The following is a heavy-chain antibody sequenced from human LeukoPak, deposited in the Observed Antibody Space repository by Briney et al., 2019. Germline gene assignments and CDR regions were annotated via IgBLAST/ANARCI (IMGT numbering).Heavy chain of an antibody. D-gene: IGHD6-13*01. V-gene: IGHV3-7*01. CDR3: ARISSSSWPYYYYGMDV. J-gene: IGHJ6*02. CDR1: GFTFSSYW. CDR2: IKQDGSEK. Sequence: GGSLRLSCAASGFTFSSYWMSWVRQAPGKGLEWVANIKQDGSEKYYVDSVKGRFTISRDNAKNSLYLQMNSLRAEDTAVYYCARISSSSWPYYYYGMDVWGQGTTVTVSS.